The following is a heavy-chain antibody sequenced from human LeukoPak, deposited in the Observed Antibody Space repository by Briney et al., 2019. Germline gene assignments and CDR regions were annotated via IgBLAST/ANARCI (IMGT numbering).Heavy chain of an antibody. V-gene: IGHV4-59*08. CDR1: GGSISGYY. Sequence: SETLSLTCTVSGGSISGYYWSWIRQPPGKGLEYIAYIRYSGSTDYNPSLKSRVTISVDTSKNQFSLKLSSVTAADTAVYYCARLNIIGSSPVHHYDYWGQGTLVTVSS. CDR2: IRYSGST. CDR3: ARLNIIGSSPVHHYDY. J-gene: IGHJ4*02. D-gene: IGHD6-13*01.